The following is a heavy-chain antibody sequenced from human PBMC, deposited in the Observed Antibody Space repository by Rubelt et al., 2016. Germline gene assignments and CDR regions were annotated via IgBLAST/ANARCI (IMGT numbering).Heavy chain of an antibody. V-gene: IGHV3-23*01. D-gene: IGHD3-22*01. CDR1: GFTFSNYA. CDR3: ARSTMIKYTNFEY. J-gene: IGHJ4*02. CDR2: IRDGGDT. Sequence: EVQLLESGGGLVQPGGSLRLSCAASGFTFSNYAMIWVRQAPGRGPEWVSVIRDGGDTYYADSVKGRFTISRDNSGNSVFLQMHSLRAEDTAVYYCARSTMIKYTNFEYWGQGTLVTVSS.